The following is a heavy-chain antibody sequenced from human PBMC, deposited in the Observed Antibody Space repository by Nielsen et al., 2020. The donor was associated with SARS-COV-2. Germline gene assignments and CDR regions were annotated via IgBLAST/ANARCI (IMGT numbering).Heavy chain of an antibody. J-gene: IGHJ6*02. CDR2: IKQDGSEK. V-gene: IGHV3-7*05. CDR3: ARGTGDFWSGYVSYYYYYGMDV. D-gene: IGHD3-3*01. Sequence: GGSLRLSCAASGFTFSSYWMSWVRQAPGKGLEWVANIKQDGSEKYYVDSVKGRFTISRDNAKNSLYLQMNSLRAEDTAVYYCARGTGDFWSGYVSYYYYYGMDVWGQGTTVTVSS. CDR1: GFTFSSYW.